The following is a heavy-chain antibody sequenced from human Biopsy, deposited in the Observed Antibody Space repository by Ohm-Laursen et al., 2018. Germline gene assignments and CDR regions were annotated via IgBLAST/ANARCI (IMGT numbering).Heavy chain of an antibody. CDR1: GFTFSSSW. CDR2: FNSDGTDT. CDR3: AKAGRGYIDY. D-gene: IGHD5-18*01. V-gene: IGHV3-74*01. Sequence: SLRLSCLASGFTFSSSWMHWVRQAPGKGLEWVSRFNSDGTDTTYADSVKGRFTISRDNAKNTLYLQMNSLRVEDTAVYYCAKAGRGYIDYWGQGTLVIVSS. J-gene: IGHJ4*02.